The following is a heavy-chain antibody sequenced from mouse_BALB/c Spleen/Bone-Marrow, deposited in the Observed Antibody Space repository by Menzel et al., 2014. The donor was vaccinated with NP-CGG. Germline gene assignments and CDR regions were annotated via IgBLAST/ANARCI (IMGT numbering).Heavy chain of an antibody. J-gene: IGHJ4*01. CDR3: ARWEYYAMDY. V-gene: IGHV14-3*02. D-gene: IGHD4-1*01. CDR2: IDPANGNT. Sequence: VQLQQSGAELVKPGASVKLSCTASGFNIKDTYMHWVKQRPEQGLEWIGRIDPANGNTKYDPKFQGKATITADTSSNTAYLQLSSLTSENTAVYYCARWEYYAMDYWGQGTSVTVSS. CDR1: GFNIKDTY.